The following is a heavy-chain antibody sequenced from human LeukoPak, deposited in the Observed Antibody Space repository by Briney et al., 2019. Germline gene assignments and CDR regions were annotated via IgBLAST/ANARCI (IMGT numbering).Heavy chain of an antibody. V-gene: IGHV3-33*01. Sequence: GRSLILSCAASGFAFNTYAMHWVRQAPGKGLEWVTLIWHDGSNKFYIDSVRGRFPISRANSRNTVYLQMNGLPAEATAVYYCARAIFGSGSYPDYWGQGTLVTVSS. J-gene: IGHJ4*02. D-gene: IGHD3-10*01. CDR3: ARAIFGSGSYPDY. CDR2: IWHDGSNK. CDR1: GFAFNTYA.